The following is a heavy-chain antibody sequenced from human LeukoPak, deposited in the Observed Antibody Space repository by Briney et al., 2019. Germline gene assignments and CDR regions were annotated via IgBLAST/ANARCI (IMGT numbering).Heavy chain of an antibody. V-gene: IGHV4-39*07. CDR3: ARKIPPVDYYYYMDV. D-gene: IGHD4-23*01. CDR1: SGSISIDNYY. J-gene: IGHJ6*03. CDR2: FYYRATVFNSGST. Sequence: SETLSLTCTVSSGSISIDNYYWAWLRQPPGKGLEWIGTFYYRATVFNSGSTYYNPSLKSRVAISVDTSKNQFSLKLSSVTAADTAVYYCARKIPPVDYYYYMDVWGKGTTVTVSS.